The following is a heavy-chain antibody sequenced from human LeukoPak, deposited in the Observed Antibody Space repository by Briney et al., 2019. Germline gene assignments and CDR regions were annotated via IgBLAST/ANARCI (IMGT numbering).Heavy chain of an antibody. CDR1: GFTFNSYA. CDR2: ISGSGGGT. CDR3: AKDLGRYRNNYFDY. D-gene: IGHD1-26*01. Sequence: GGSLRLSCAASGFTFNSYAMSWVRQAPEKGLEWVATISGSGGGTYYADSVKGRFTISRDDSKNSLYLQMNSLRAEDTAVYYCAKDLGRYRNNYFDYWGQGTLVTVSS. J-gene: IGHJ4*02. V-gene: IGHV3-23*01.